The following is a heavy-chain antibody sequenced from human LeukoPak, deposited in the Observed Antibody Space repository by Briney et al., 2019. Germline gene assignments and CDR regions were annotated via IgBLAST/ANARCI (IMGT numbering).Heavy chain of an antibody. CDR1: GGSFSGYY. CDR3: ARGLGDSLHFGLDY. V-gene: IGHV4-34*01. D-gene: IGHD4-17*01. CDR2: ITHSGST. J-gene: IGHJ4*02. Sequence: PLGTLSLTCAVYGGSFSGYYWSWIRQPPGKGLEWIGEITHSGSTNYNPSLKSRVTISVDTSKNQFSLRLTSMTAADTAVYYCARGLGDSLHFGLDYWGQGALVTVSS.